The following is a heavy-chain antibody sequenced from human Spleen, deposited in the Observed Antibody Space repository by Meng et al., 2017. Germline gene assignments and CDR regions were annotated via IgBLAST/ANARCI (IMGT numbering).Heavy chain of an antibody. V-gene: IGHV3-48*03. Sequence: GESLKISCAASGLTFRSYEMNWVRQAPGKGLEWLAHISSSTTTIYYADSVKGRFTISRDNAENSLYLQMNRLRAEDTAVYYCARGLNYYYGMDVWGQGTTVTVSS. J-gene: IGHJ6*02. CDR3: ARGLNYYYGMDV. CDR1: GLTFRSYE. CDR2: ISSSTTTI. D-gene: IGHD3/OR15-3a*01.